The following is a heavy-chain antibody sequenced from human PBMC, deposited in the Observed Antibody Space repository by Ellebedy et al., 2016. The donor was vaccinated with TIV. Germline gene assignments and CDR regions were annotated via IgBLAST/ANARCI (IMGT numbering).Heavy chain of an antibody. CDR2: IYYSGST. Sequence: SETLSLTCTVSGGSISSSSYYWGWIRQPPGTGLEWIGSIYYSGSTYYNPSLKSRVTISVDTSKNQFSLKLSSVTAADTAVYYCARGGKYYDFWSGYPDDNWFDPWGQGTLVTVSS. CDR1: GGSISSSSYY. V-gene: IGHV4-39*07. D-gene: IGHD3-3*01. CDR3: ARGGKYYDFWSGYPDDNWFDP. J-gene: IGHJ5*02.